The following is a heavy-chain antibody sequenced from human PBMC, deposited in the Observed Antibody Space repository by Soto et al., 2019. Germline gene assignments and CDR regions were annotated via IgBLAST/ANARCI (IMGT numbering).Heavy chain of an antibody. V-gene: IGHV1-18*01. D-gene: IGHD4-17*01. J-gene: IGHJ6*02. CDR1: GYTFTSYG. Sequence: ASVKVSCKASGYTFTSYGISWVRQAPGQGLEWMGWISAYNGNTNYAQKLQGRVTMTTDTSTSTAYMELRSLRSDDTAVYYCASGALGNYYYYGMDVWGQGTTVTVSS. CDR3: ASGALGNYYYYGMDV. CDR2: ISAYNGNT.